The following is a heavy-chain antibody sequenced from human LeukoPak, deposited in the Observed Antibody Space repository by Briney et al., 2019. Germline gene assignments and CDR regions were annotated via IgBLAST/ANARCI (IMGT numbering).Heavy chain of an antibody. J-gene: IGHJ3*02. Sequence: SVKVSCKASGGTFSSYAISWVRQAPGQGLEWMGGIIPIFGTANYAQKFQGRVTITTDESTSTAYMELSSLRSEDTAVYYCAKDQSGWYYGSGSPNAFDIWGQGTMVTVSS. CDR1: GGTFSSYA. V-gene: IGHV1-69*05. CDR2: IIPIFGTA. D-gene: IGHD3-10*01. CDR3: AKDQSGWYYGSGSPNAFDI.